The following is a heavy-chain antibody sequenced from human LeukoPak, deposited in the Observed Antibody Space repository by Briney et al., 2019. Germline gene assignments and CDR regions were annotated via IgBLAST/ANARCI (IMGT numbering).Heavy chain of an antibody. J-gene: IGHJ4*02. D-gene: IGHD3-22*01. CDR1: GFTFSSYA. CDR3: AKVLRHNYYDSSGYFDY. CDR2: ISGSCGST. Sequence: GGSLRLSCAASGFTFSSYAMSWVRQAPGKGLEWVSSISGSCGSTYFADSVKGRFTISRDNSKNTLYLQMNSLRAEDTAVYYCAKVLRHNYYDSSGYFDYWGQGTLVTVSS. V-gene: IGHV3-23*01.